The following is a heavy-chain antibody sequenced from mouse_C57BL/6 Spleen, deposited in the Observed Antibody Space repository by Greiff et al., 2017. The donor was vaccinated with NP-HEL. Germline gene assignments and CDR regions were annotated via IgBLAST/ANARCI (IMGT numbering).Heavy chain of an antibody. D-gene: IGHD1-1*01. CDR3: ARGGVITTVQYYFGY. Sequence: VQLQQSGAELVRPGTSVKMSCKASGYTFTNYWIGWAKQRPGHGLEWIGDIYPGGGYTNYNEKFKGKATLTVDKSSSTAYMQFSSLTSEDSAIYYCARGGVITTVQYYFGYWGQGTTLTVSS. J-gene: IGHJ2*01. CDR2: IYPGGGYT. V-gene: IGHV1-63*01. CDR1: GYTFTNYW.